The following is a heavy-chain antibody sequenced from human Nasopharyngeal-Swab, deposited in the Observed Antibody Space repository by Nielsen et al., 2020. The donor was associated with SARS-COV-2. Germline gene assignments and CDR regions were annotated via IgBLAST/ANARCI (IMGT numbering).Heavy chain of an antibody. J-gene: IGHJ2*01. CDR1: GFTFSSYS. V-gene: IGHV3-48*04. CDR2: ISSSSTI. D-gene: IGHD3-10*01. Sequence: GESLKISCAASGFTFSSYSMNWVRQAPGKGLEWVSYISSSSTIYYADSVKGRFTISRDNAKNSLYLQMNGLRAEDTAVYYCARVPSYYASGSDWYFDLWGRGTLVTVSS. CDR3: ARVPSYYASGSDWYFDL.